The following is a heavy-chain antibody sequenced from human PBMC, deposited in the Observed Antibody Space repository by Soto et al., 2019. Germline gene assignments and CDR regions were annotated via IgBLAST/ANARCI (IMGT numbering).Heavy chain of an antibody. D-gene: IGHD6-19*01. CDR1: GGTFSSYA. CDR2: IIPIFGTA. Sequence: ASVKVSCKASGGTFSSYAISWVRQAPGQGLEWMGGIIPIFGTANYAQKFQGRVTITADESTSTAYMELSSLRSEDTAVYYCARDGPGYSSGQDAFDIWGQGTMVTVSS. V-gene: IGHV1-69*13. CDR3: ARDGPGYSSGQDAFDI. J-gene: IGHJ3*02.